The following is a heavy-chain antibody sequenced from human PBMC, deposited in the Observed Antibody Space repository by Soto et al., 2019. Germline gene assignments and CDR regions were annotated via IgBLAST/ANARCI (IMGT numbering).Heavy chain of an antibody. Sequence: SETLSLTCAVSGGSIISSNWWSWVRQPPGKGLEWIGEIYHSGSTNYNPSLKSRVTISVDTSKNQFSLKLSSVTAADTAVYYCARGGEDSSGPWDYWGQGTLVTVSS. CDR2: IYHSGST. CDR1: GGSIISSNW. CDR3: ARGGEDSSGPWDY. J-gene: IGHJ4*02. D-gene: IGHD3-22*01. V-gene: IGHV4-4*02.